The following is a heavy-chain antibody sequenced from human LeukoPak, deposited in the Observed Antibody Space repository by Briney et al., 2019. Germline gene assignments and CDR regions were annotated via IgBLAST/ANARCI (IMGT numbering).Heavy chain of an antibody. Sequence: SETLSLTCAVYGGSFSGYYWSWIRQSPGKGLEWIGEINHSGSTNYNPSLKSRVTISVDTSKNQFSLKLSSVTAAGTAVYYCARRRQYDSSLFWNFDLWGRGTLVTVSS. CDR3: ARRRQYDSSLFWNFDL. CDR1: GGSFSGYY. D-gene: IGHD6-6*01. J-gene: IGHJ2*01. V-gene: IGHV4-34*01. CDR2: INHSGST.